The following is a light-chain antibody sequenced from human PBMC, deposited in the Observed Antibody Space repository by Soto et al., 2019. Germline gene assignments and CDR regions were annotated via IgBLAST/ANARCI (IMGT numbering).Light chain of an antibody. CDR2: GAS. CDR3: QQYGSSPYT. CDR1: QSVSSSY. V-gene: IGKV3-20*01. Sequence: EIGLTQSPGTLSLSPGERATLSCRASQSVSSSYLAWYQQKPGQAPRLLIYGASSRATGIPDRFSGSGSGTDFTITISRLEPEDVAVYYCQQYGSSPYTFGQGTKLEIK. J-gene: IGKJ2*01.